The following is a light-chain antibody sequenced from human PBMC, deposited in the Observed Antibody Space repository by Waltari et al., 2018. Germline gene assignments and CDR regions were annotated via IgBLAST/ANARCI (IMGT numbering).Light chain of an antibody. CDR3: AARDDSLNVWV. V-gene: IGLV1-44*01. CDR1: PSTIGNNP. J-gene: IGLJ3*02. CDR2: DDN. Sequence: QSVLTQPPSVSGTPGQRVTISCSVSPSTIGNNPVNWYQQFPGTAPKVLIYDDNQRPWGVPDRFSVSKSGPSASLVISGLQSDDEADYYCAARDDSLNVWVFGGGTKVTVL.